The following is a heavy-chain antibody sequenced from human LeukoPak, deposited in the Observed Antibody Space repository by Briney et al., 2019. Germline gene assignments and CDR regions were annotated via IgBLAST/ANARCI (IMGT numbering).Heavy chain of an antibody. CDR3: AKDPNGDYVGAFDY. CDR2: ITGSGAHT. Sequence: GGSLRLSCAASGFTFSSYAMTWVRRAPGKGLEWVSSITGSGAHTSYADSVKGRFTISRDNSRNTLYLQMNSLRAEDTAIYYCAKDPNGDYVGAFDYWGPGTLVTVSS. CDR1: GFTFSSYA. V-gene: IGHV3-23*01. J-gene: IGHJ4*02. D-gene: IGHD4-17*01.